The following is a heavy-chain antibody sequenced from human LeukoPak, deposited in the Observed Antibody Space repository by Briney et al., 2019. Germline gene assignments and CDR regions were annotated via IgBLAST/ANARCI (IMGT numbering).Heavy chain of an antibody. CDR1: GFSLSSYA. J-gene: IGHJ4*02. CDR2: TSSSDDGK. D-gene: IGHD5-18*01. CDR3: ARDFSYGYVY. V-gene: IGHV3-23*01. Sequence: GGSLRLSCTVSGFSLSSYAMSWVRRAPGKGLEWVSATSSSDDGKYYADSVKGRFTISRDNAKNSLYLQMNSLRAEDTAVYYCARDFSYGYVYWGQGTLVTVSS.